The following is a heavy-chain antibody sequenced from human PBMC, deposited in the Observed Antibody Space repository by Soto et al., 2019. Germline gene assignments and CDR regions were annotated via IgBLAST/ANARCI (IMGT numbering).Heavy chain of an antibody. CDR3: AKDRGSSGWFGGDV. CDR1: RFTFSSYG. Sequence: QVQVVESVGGVVQPGRSLRLSCAAARFTFSSYGMHWVRQAPGKGLQWVAVISYDGSDKYYADSVKGRFTISRDNSKRTLYLQMNGLRAEDTAVYYCAKDRGSSGWFGGDVWGQGTTVTVSS. V-gene: IGHV3-30*18. J-gene: IGHJ6*02. CDR2: ISYDGSDK. D-gene: IGHD6-19*01.